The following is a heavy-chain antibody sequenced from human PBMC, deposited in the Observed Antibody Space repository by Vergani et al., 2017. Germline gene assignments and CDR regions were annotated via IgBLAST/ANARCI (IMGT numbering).Heavy chain of an antibody. D-gene: IGHD6-13*01. CDR1: GGTFSSYA. CDR3: ARDRVFGAADYCMDV. V-gene: IGHV1-69*14. Sequence: QVQLVQSGAEVKKPGSSVKVSCKASGGTFSSYAISWVRQAPGQGLEWMGRIIPIFGTANYAQTFQGRVKITADKSPRTAYMGLSSLRSEDTAVYYCARDRVFGAADYCMDVWGKGTTVTVSS. CDR2: IIPIFGTA. J-gene: IGHJ6*03.